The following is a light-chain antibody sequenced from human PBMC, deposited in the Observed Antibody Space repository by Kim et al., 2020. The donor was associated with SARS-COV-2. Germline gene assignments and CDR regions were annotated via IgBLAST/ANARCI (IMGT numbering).Light chain of an antibody. J-gene: IGKJ4*01. CDR2: AAS. Sequence: PGERATLSCRASQSVSRNFLAWYQQRPGQTPRLLMYAASSRAIGFPDRFSGSGSGTDFTLTISRLEPEDFAVYYCQQYGNSVTFGGGTKVDIK. V-gene: IGKV3-20*01. CDR3: QQYGNSVT. CDR1: QSVSRNF.